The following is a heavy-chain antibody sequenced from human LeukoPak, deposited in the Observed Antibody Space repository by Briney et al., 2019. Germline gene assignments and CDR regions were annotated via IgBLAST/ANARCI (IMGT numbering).Heavy chain of an antibody. CDR1: GYTFTSYD. V-gene: IGHV1-8*03. J-gene: IGHJ3*02. CDR2: MNPNSGNT. D-gene: IGHD4-17*01. CDR3: ARGHTTVTYAFDI. Sequence: ASVKVPCKASGYTFTSYDINWVRQATGQGLEWMGWMNPNSGNTGYAQKFQGRVTITRNTSISTAYMELSSLRSEDTAVYYCARGHTTVTYAFDIWGQGTMVTVSS.